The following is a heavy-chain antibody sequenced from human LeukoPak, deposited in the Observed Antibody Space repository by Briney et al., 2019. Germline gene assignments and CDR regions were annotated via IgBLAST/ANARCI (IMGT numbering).Heavy chain of an antibody. CDR2: ISYDGSNK. CDR3: ARSRQLGGYYFDY. Sequence: GESLRLSCAASGFTFSSYAMHWVRQAPGKGLEWVAVISYDGSNKYYADSVKGRFTISRDNSKNTLYLQMNSLKAEDTAVYYCARSRQLGGYYFDYWGQGTLVTVSS. J-gene: IGHJ4*02. CDR1: GFTFSSYA. D-gene: IGHD6-6*01. V-gene: IGHV3-30-3*01.